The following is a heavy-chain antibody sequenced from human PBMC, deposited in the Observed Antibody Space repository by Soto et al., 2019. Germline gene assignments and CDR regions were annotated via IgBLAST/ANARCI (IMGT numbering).Heavy chain of an antibody. Sequence: QVQLVQSGAEVKKPGSPVKVSCKASGGTFSSYAISWVRQAPGQGLEWMGGIIPIFGTANYAQKFQGRVTITADESTSTAYMELSSLRSEDTAVYYCASRIEGKHYYYYGMDVWGQGTTVTVSS. CDR1: GGTFSSYA. D-gene: IGHD2-15*01. CDR2: IIPIFGTA. J-gene: IGHJ6*02. V-gene: IGHV1-69*12. CDR3: ASRIEGKHYYYYGMDV.